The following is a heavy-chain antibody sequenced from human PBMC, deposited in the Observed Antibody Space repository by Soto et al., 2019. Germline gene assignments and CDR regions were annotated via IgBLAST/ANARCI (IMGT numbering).Heavy chain of an antibody. J-gene: IGHJ3*02. CDR2: INPATGAA. CDR1: GYPVTAYY. Sequence: QLHLVQSGAVVKKPGASVTVSCSASGYPVTAYYMHWVRQAPGRGLEWMGGINPATGAAKYTQTFPGRVTMTRDPSTGTVFMELSGLTSEDPAVFYCARGGGVGVAGSAAFDMWGQGTLVTVSS. V-gene: IGHV1-2*02. CDR3: ARGGGVGVAGSAAFDM. D-gene: IGHD3-3*01.